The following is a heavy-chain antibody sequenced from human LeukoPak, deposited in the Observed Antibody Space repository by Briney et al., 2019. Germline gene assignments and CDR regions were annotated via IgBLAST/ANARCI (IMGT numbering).Heavy chain of an antibody. CDR2: INPNTGGT. Sequence: GASLKVSCKASGYTLTGYYMHWVRQAPGQGLEWMGRINPNTGGTNYAQKLQGRVTMTRDTSISTAYLDLTSLRSDDTAVYYCARDSVMGAKWGQGTLVTVSS. J-gene: IGHJ4*02. D-gene: IGHD1-26*01. CDR1: GYTLTGYY. V-gene: IGHV1-2*06. CDR3: ARDSVMGAK.